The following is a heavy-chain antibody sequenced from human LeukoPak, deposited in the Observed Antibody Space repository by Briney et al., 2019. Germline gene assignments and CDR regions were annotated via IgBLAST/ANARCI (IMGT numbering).Heavy chain of an antibody. D-gene: IGHD6-19*01. J-gene: IGHJ3*02. V-gene: IGHV3-9*01. CDR1: GFTFDDYA. Sequence: GGSLRLSCAASGFTFDDYAMHWVRRAPGKGLEWVSGINWNSNSIGYADSVKGRFTISRDNAKNSLYLQMNSLRAEDTAFYYCAKFQISRRMAVAGTNAFDIWGQGTMVTVSS. CDR2: INWNSNSI. CDR3: AKFQISRRMAVAGTNAFDI.